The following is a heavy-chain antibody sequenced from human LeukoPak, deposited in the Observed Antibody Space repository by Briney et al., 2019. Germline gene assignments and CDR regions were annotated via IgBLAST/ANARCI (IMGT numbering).Heavy chain of an antibody. D-gene: IGHD2-2*01. CDR2: IYHTGRA. V-gene: IGHV4-59*01. J-gene: IGHJ4*02. CDR1: DASLTGYY. Sequence: SETLSRTCTVSDASLTGYYWSWIRQSPGRGLEYIGHIYHTGRADYNPSLRSRVTISVDTSKNQFYLKLNSVTAADTAVYYCARWYCTSTTCYHLAYWGQGTLVTVSS. CDR3: ARWYCTSTTCYHLAY.